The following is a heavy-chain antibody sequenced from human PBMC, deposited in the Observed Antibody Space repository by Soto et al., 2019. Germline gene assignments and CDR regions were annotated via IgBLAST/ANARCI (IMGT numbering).Heavy chain of an antibody. CDR1: GGSVSSGNYY. J-gene: IGHJ6*02. CDR2: IYNTGSI. V-gene: IGHV4-61*01. Sequence: SETLSLTCTVSGGSVSSGNYYWSWIRQPPGKGMEWIGYIYNTGSINYNTSLKSRVTIFIDWSKNQFSLKLSSVTAADTAVYYCARGAQYYYYGMDVWGQGTTVTVSS. CDR3: ARGAQYYYYGMDV. D-gene: IGHD1-26*01.